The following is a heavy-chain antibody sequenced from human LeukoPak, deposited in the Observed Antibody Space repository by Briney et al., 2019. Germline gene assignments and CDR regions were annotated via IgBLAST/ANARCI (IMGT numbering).Heavy chain of an antibody. CDR3: AKVSCSSTSCSRELLWFGEFLGV. V-gene: IGHV3-33*06. D-gene: IGHD3-10*01. CDR2: IWYDGSDK. J-gene: IGHJ6*02. CDR1: GFTFSSYG. Sequence: GGSLRLSCAASGFTFSSYGMHWVRQAPGKGLEWVAVIWYDGSDKYYGDSVKGRFIISRDNSKKTLYLQMNSLRVEDTAVYYCAKVSCSSTSCSRELLWFGEFLGVWGQGTTVTVSS.